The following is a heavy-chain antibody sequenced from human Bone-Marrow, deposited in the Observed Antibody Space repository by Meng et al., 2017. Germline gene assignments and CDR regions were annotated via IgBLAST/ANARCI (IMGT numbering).Heavy chain of an antibody. Sequence: ASVKVSCKASGGTFSSYAISWVRQAPGQGLEWMGIINPSGGSTSYAQKFQGRVTMTRDTSTSTGYMELSSLRSEDTAVYYCAREVMRERLAGFDYWGQGTLVTVSS. CDR3: AREVMRERLAGFDY. CDR2: INPSGGST. CDR1: GGTFSSYA. V-gene: IGHV1-46*01. D-gene: IGHD1-26*01. J-gene: IGHJ4*02.